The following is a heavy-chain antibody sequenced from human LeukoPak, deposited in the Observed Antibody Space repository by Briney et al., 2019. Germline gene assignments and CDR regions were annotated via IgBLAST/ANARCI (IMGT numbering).Heavy chain of an antibody. D-gene: IGHD2-21*02. Sequence: SVKVSCKASGFTFTSSAVQWVRQSRGQRLEWIGWIVVGSGNTNYAQKCQERLTITSDMSTSTAYMELSSLRSEETAVYYCAAATYCGGDCTAGHWYFDLWGRGTLVTVSS. CDR3: AAATYCGGDCTAGHWYFDL. V-gene: IGHV1-58*01. CDR2: IVVGSGNT. J-gene: IGHJ2*01. CDR1: GFTFTSSA.